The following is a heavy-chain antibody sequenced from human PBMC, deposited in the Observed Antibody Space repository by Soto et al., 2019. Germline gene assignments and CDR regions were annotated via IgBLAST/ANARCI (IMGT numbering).Heavy chain of an antibody. J-gene: IGHJ6*03. V-gene: IGHV3-13*01. Sequence: GGSLRLSCAASGFTFSSYDMHWVRQAPGKGLEWVSAIGTAGDTYYPGSVKGRFTISREDAKNSLYLQMNSLSAGDTAVYYCAREHYVSGSSGHYFYYMDVWGKGTTVTVSS. D-gene: IGHD3-10*01. CDR2: IGTAGDT. CDR1: GFTFSSYD. CDR3: AREHYVSGSSGHYFYYMDV.